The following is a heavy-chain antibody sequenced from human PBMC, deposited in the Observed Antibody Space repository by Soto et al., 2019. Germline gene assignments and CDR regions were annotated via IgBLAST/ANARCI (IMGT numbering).Heavy chain of an antibody. J-gene: IGHJ1*01. Sequence: ASVKVSCKASGYTFTSYYMHWVRQAPGQGLEWMGIINPSGGSTSCAQKFQGRVTMTRDTSTSTVYMELSSLRSEDTAVYYCARGTECGSGGSCYPYFQHWGQGTLVTVSS. CDR3: ARGTECGSGGSCYPYFQH. CDR1: GYTFTSYY. CDR2: INPSGGST. V-gene: IGHV1-46*01. D-gene: IGHD2-15*01.